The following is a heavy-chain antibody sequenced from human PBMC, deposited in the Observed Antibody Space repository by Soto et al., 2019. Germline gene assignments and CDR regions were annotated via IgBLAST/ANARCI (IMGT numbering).Heavy chain of an antibody. V-gene: IGHV1-46*01. CDR3: ARDRGPG. Sequence: EASVKVSCKASGGTFSSYAISWVRQAPGQGLEWMGGINPSGGSTSYAQKFQGRVTMTRDTSTSTVYMELSSLRSEDTAVYYCARDRGPGWGQGTLVTVSS. D-gene: IGHD7-27*01. CDR1: GGTFSSYA. J-gene: IGHJ4*02. CDR2: INPSGGST.